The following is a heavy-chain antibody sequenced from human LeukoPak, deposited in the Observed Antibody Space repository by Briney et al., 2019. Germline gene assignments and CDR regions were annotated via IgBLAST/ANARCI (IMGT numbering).Heavy chain of an antibody. CDR3: ARLNSGSYYHYYYYMDV. CDR1: GGSISSSSYY. J-gene: IGHJ6*03. Sequence: SETLSFTCTVSGGSISSSSYYWGWIRQPPGKGLEWIGSIYYSGSTYYNPSLKSRVTISVDTSKNQFSLKLSSVTAADTAVYYCARLNSGSYYHYYYYMDVWGKGTTVTISS. D-gene: IGHD1-26*01. V-gene: IGHV4-39*01. CDR2: IYYSGST.